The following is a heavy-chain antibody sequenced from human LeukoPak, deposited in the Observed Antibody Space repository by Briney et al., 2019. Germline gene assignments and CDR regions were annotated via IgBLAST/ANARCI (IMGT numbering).Heavy chain of an antibody. J-gene: IGHJ5*02. Sequence: PSETLSLTCAVYGGSLSGYYWSWIRQPPGKGLEWIGEINHSGGTNYNPSLKSRVTISVDTSKNQFSLKLSSVTAADTAVYYCARLAAAGSGQSFDPWGQGTLVTVSS. D-gene: IGHD6-13*01. CDR2: INHSGGT. CDR3: ARLAAAGSGQSFDP. CDR1: GGSLSGYY. V-gene: IGHV4-34*01.